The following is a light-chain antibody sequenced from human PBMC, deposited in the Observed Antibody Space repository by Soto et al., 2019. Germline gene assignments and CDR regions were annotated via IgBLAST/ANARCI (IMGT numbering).Light chain of an antibody. V-gene: IGLV2-14*01. CDR3: SSYTSSSTHVV. Sequence: QSVLTQPASVSGSPGQSITISCTGTSSDVGGYNYVSWYQQHPGKAPKLMIYEVSNRPSWVSNRFSGSKSGNTASLTISGLQAEDEADYYCSSYTSSSTHVVFGGGTKLTVL. J-gene: IGLJ2*01. CDR1: SSDVGGYNY. CDR2: EVS.